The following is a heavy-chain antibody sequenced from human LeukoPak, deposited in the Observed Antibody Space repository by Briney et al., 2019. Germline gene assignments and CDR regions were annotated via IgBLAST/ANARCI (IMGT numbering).Heavy chain of an antibody. V-gene: IGHV4-34*01. Sequence: SETLSLTCAAYGPFETYYWTLVRQPPGKGLEWIGEITYRGNTNYNPSPQSRLRISVDRTKQQFYLTLTSVTAADTAVYYCAGYGGDWYPESWGQGTLVTISS. D-gene: IGHD6-19*01. CDR3: AGYGGDWYPES. J-gene: IGHJ4*02. CDR2: ITYRGNT. CDR1: GPFETYY.